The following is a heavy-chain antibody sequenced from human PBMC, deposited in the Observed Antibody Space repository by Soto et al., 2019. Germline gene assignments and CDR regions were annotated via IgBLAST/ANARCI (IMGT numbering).Heavy chain of an antibody. CDR3: AKDPTKYSSSFGYGMDV. J-gene: IGHJ6*02. D-gene: IGHD6-13*01. Sequence: EVQLLESGGGLVQPGGSLRLSCAASGFTFSSYAMSWVRQAPGKGLEWVSAISGSGGSTYYADSVKGRFTISRDNSKNTLYLQMNSLRAEDTAVYYCAKDPTKYSSSFGYGMDVWGQGTTATVSS. CDR2: ISGSGGST. V-gene: IGHV3-23*01. CDR1: GFTFSSYA.